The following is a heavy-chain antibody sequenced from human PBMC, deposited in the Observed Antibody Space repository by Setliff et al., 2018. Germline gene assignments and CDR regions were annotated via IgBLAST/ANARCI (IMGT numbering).Heavy chain of an antibody. V-gene: IGHV4-4*08. Sequence: PSETLSLTCTVSGGSMTYYYWSWVRQPPGKGLEWIGNIFHGESISYNPSLKSRVTISVDTSKNQFSLKLSSVTAADTAVYYCARGSIVGPTRGDFDFWGLGTLVTVSS. J-gene: IGHJ4*02. D-gene: IGHD1-26*01. CDR1: GGSMTYYY. CDR3: ARGSIVGPTRGDFDF. CDR2: IFHGESI.